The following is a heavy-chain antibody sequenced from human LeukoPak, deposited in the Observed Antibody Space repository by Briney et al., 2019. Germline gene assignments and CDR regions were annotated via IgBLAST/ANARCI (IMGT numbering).Heavy chain of an antibody. CDR3: ARGGSYLSAFDI. CDR2: IKQDGSEK. Sequence: GGSLRLSCAASGFTFSSYWMSWVRQAPGKGLEWVANIKQDGSEKYYVDSVKGRFTISRDNSKNTLYLQMNSLRAEDTAVYYCARGGSYLSAFDIWGQGTMVTVSS. J-gene: IGHJ3*02. D-gene: IGHD1-26*01. CDR1: GFTFSSYW. V-gene: IGHV3-7*03.